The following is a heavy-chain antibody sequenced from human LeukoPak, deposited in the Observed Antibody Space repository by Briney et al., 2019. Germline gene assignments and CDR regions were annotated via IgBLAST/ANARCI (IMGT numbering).Heavy chain of an antibody. CDR3: ARDEMWYYYDSSGYDFNWFDS. D-gene: IGHD3-22*01. J-gene: IGHJ5*01. V-gene: IGHV4-59*01. CDR1: GGSISSYC. Sequence: SETLSLTCTVSGGSISSYCWSWVRQPPRKGLEWIGYVYYSGSTNYNPSLKSRVTISVDTSKNQFSLKLSSVTAADTVVYYCARDEMWYYYDSSGYDFNWFDSWGQGTLVTVSS. CDR2: VYYSGST.